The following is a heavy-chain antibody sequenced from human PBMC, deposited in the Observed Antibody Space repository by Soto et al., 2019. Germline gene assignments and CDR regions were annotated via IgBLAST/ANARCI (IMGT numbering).Heavy chain of an antibody. J-gene: IGHJ4*02. V-gene: IGHV4-39*01. Sequence: QLQLQESGPGLVKPSETLSLTCTVSGGSISSSSYYWGWIRQPPGKGLEWIGRIYYSGSTYYNQSLKRRVTLSVNTSKNQFSLKLSSVTAADTAVYYCARMQWLRWVLDYWGQGTLVTVSS. CDR3: ARMQWLRWVLDY. CDR2: IYYSGST. CDR1: GGSISSSSYY. D-gene: IGHD5-12*01.